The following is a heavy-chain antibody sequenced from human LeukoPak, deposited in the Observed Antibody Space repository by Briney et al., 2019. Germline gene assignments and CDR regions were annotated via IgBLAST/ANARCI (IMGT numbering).Heavy chain of an antibody. V-gene: IGHV3-21*01. D-gene: IGHD6-6*01. Sequence: PGGSLRLSCAASGFTFSNAWMSWVRQAPGKGLEWVSSISSSSSYIYSADSVKGRFTISRDNARNSPYLRMNSLRAEDTAVYYCARDPGAYSSSPIDYWGQGTLVTVSS. CDR3: ARDPGAYSSSPIDY. J-gene: IGHJ4*02. CDR2: ISSSSSYI. CDR1: GFTFSNAW.